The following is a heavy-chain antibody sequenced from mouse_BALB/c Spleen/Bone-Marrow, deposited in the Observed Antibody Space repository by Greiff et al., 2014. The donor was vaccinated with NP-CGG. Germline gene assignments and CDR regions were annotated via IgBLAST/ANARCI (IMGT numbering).Heavy chain of an antibody. Sequence: QVQLQQPGAEFVKPGASVKLSCKASGYTFTTYWMHWVKQRPGQGLEWIGQIDPSDSYTNCSQKFKGKATLTVDKSSSTAYMQLSSLSSEDSAVYYCARGCDNYAWFPYWGQGTLVTVSA. CDR2: IDPSDSYT. V-gene: IGHV1-69*02. J-gene: IGHJ3*01. D-gene: IGHD1-3*01. CDR3: ARGCDNYAWFPY. CDR1: GYTFTTYW.